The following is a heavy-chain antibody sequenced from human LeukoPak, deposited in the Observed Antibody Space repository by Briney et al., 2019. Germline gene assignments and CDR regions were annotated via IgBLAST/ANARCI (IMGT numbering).Heavy chain of an antibody. Sequence: GGSLRLSCAASGFTFSSYSMNWVRQAPGKGLEWVSSISSSSSYIYYADSVKGRFTISRDNAKNSLYLQMNSLRAEDTAVYYCARDDPYDWNLGYWGQGTLVTVSS. J-gene: IGHJ4*02. V-gene: IGHV3-21*01. CDR2: ISSSSSYI. CDR1: GFTFSSYS. D-gene: IGHD1-1*01. CDR3: ARDDPYDWNLGY.